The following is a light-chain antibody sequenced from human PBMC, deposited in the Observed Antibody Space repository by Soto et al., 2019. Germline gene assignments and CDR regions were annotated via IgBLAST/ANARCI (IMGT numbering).Light chain of an antibody. Sequence: QSVLTQPRSVSGSPGQSLTISCTGTSSDVGGYNYVSWYQQHPGKVPKLMIYDVTKRPSGVPDRFSGSKSGNTASLTISGLQSEDEADYYCCSHAGSYNYVFGTGTKLTVL. CDR3: CSHAGSYNYV. J-gene: IGLJ1*01. CDR1: SSDVGGYNY. CDR2: DVT. V-gene: IGLV2-11*01.